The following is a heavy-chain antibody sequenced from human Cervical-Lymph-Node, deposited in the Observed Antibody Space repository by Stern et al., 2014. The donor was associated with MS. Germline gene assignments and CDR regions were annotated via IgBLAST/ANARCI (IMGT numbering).Heavy chain of an antibody. V-gene: IGHV1-24*01. CDR3: ATDRGVK. Sequence: QVQLVQSGAEVKKPGASVTVSCNVAGHPLSELAMHWLRQLPTRGLEWMGQFDPEDGETVYAQQFQGRLSMTEDTSTGTAYMTLTALRSEDTAVYYCATDRGVKWGKGTLVTVSS. J-gene: IGHJ4*02. D-gene: IGHD3-10*01. CDR1: GHPLSELA. CDR2: FDPEDGET.